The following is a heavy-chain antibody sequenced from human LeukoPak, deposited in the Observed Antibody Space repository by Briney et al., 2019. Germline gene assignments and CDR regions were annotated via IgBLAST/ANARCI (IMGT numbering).Heavy chain of an antibody. Sequence: PGGSLRLSCAASGFTFSSYAMSWVRQAPGKGLEWVSAISGSGGSTYYADSVKGRFTISRDNSKNTLYLQMNSLRAEDTAVYYCAKDYDIVVVPAAIAYFDYWGQGTLVTVSS. J-gene: IGHJ4*02. CDR2: ISGSGGST. CDR1: GFTFSSYA. D-gene: IGHD2-2*01. V-gene: IGHV3-23*01. CDR3: AKDYDIVVVPAAIAYFDY.